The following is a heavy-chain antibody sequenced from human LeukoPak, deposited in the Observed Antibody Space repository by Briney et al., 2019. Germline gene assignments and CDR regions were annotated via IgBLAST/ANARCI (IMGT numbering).Heavy chain of an antibody. Sequence: GSLRLSCAASGFTFDDYDMSWVRQPPGKGLEWVSGINWNGGRTRYADSVKGRFIISRDNAKNSLYLQMNSLRAEDTAVYYCASLMGTVAAAGTRSGDYWGQGTLVTVSS. CDR2: INWNGGRT. CDR1: GFTFDDYD. J-gene: IGHJ4*02. V-gene: IGHV3-20*04. CDR3: ASLMGTVAAAGTRSGDY. D-gene: IGHD6-13*01.